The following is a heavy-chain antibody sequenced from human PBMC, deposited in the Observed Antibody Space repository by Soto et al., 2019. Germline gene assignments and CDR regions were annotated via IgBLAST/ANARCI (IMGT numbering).Heavy chain of an antibody. CDR2: ISAYNGNT. CDR1: GYTFTSYG. Sequence: ASVKVSCKASGYTFTSYGISWVRQAPGQGLEWMGWISAYNGNTNYAQKLQGRVTMTTDTSTSTAYMELRSLRSDDTAVYYCARVQTVTTGEYHYYGMDVWGQGTTVTVSS. J-gene: IGHJ6*02. D-gene: IGHD4-17*01. V-gene: IGHV1-18*01. CDR3: ARVQTVTTGEYHYYGMDV.